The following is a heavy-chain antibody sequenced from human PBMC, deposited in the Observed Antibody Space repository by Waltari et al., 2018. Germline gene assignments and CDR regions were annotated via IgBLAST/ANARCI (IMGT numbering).Heavy chain of an antibody. Sequence: QVQLVQSGAEVKKPGASVKVSCKASGYTFTSYYMHWVRQAPGQGLEWMGIINPSGGSTSYAQKFQGRVTMTRDTSTSTVYMELSSLRSEDTAVYYCARDSQYYDFWSGYYRDLGDAFDIWGQGTMVTVSS. CDR3: ARDSQYYDFWSGYYRDLGDAFDI. CDR1: GYTFTSYY. V-gene: IGHV1-46*01. D-gene: IGHD3-3*01. J-gene: IGHJ3*02. CDR2: INPSGGST.